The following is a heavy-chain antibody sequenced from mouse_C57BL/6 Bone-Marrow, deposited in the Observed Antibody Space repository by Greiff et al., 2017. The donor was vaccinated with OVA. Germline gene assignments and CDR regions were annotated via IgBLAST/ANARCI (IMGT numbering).Heavy chain of an antibody. CDR2: INYDGSST. D-gene: IGHD2-4*01. Sequence: EVQLVESEGGSVQPGSSMKLSCTASGFTFSDYYMAWVRQVPEKGLEWVANINYDGSSTYYLDSLKSRFIISRDNAKNILYLQMSSLKSEDTATYYCARGGDYDYFDYWGQGTTLTVSS. J-gene: IGHJ2*01. V-gene: IGHV5-16*01. CDR3: ARGGDYDYFDY. CDR1: GFTFSDYY.